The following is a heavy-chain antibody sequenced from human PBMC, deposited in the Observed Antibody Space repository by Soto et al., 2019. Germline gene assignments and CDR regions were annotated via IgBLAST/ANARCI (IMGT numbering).Heavy chain of an antibody. CDR3: AKAPTNYGSGSYYYY. V-gene: IGHV3-23*01. CDR1: GFIFSSYA. Sequence: EVQLLESGGGLVQPGGSLRLSCAASGFIFSSYAMSWVRQAPGKGLEWVSAISGSGGSTYYADSVKGRFTISRDNSKNTLYLQMNSLRAEDTAVYYCAKAPTNYGSGSYYYYWGQGTLVTVSS. CDR2: ISGSGGST. J-gene: IGHJ4*02. D-gene: IGHD3-10*01.